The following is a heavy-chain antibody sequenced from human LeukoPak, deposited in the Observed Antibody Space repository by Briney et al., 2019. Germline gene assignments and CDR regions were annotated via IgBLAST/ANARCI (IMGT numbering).Heavy chain of an antibody. Sequence: GGSLRLSCAASGFTFNNYGLSWVRQAPGKGLEWVSAISGGGSATYYADSVKGRFTISRDNSKNTLFLQMNTLRVDDTAVYYCAGGAGVYYYGMDVWGQGTSVTVSS. V-gene: IGHV3-23*01. CDR2: ISGGGSAT. J-gene: IGHJ6*02. CDR3: AGGAGVYYYGMDV. CDR1: GFTFNNYG.